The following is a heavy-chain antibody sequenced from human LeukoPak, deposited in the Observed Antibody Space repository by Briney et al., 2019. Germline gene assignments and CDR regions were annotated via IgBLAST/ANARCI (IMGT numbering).Heavy chain of an antibody. CDR2: MNPNSGNT. V-gene: IGHV1-8*01. D-gene: IGHD6-13*01. CDR1: GYTFTSYD. J-gene: IGHJ4*02. CDR3: ARVRRQQPTLFFDY. Sequence: ASVKVSCKASGYTFTSYDINWVRQATGQGLEWMGWMNPNSGNTGYAQKFQGRVTMTRHTSISTAYMELSSLRSEDTAVYYCARVRRQQPTLFFDYWGQGTLVTVSS.